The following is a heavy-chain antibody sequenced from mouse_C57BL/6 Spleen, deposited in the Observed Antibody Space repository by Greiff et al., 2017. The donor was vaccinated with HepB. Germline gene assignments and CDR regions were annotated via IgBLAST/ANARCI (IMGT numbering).Heavy chain of an antibody. CDR2: IDPSDSET. V-gene: IGHV1-52*01. CDR3: ARGPRYFDY. CDR1: GYTFTSYW. Sequence: QVQLKESGAELVRPGSSVKLSCKASGYTFTSYWMHWVKQRPIQGLEWIGNIDPSDSETHYNQKFKDKATLTVDKSSSTAYMQLSSLTSEDSAVYYCARGPRYFDYWGQGTTLTVSS. J-gene: IGHJ2*01.